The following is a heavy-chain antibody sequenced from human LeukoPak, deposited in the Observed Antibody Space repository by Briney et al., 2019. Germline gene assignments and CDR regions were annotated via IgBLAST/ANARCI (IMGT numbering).Heavy chain of an antibody. J-gene: IGHJ4*02. CDR2: INHSGST. CDR3: ARGRSSSGWYFDY. CDR1: GGSFSGYY. V-gene: IGHV4-34*01. Sequence: SETLSLTCAVYGGSFSGYYWSWIRQPPGEGLEWIGEINHSGSTNYNPSLKSRVTISVDTSKNQFSLKLSSVTAADTAVYYRARGRSSSGWYFDYWGQGTLVTVSS. D-gene: IGHD6-19*01.